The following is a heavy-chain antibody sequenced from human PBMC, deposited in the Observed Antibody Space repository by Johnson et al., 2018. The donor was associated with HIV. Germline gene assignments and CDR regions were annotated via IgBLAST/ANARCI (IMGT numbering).Heavy chain of an antibody. Sequence: EVQLVESGGHLVQPGGSLRLSCAASGFTFRSYWMSWVRQAPGKGLEWVANIKEDGSEKYYVDSVKGRFTISRDNAKNSVYLQMKSLRAEDTAVYYCARRSGYAFDIWGQGTTVTVSS. V-gene: IGHV3-7*05. J-gene: IGHJ3*02. CDR3: ARRSGYAFDI. D-gene: IGHD5-24*01. CDR2: IKEDGSEK. CDR1: GFTFRSYW.